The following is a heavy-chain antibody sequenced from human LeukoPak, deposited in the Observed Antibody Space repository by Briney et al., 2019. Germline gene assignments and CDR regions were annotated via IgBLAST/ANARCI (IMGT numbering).Heavy chain of an antibody. CDR3: ARGITIFGPDY. J-gene: IGHJ4*02. D-gene: IGHD3-3*01. CDR1: GFTFSSYI. V-gene: IGHV3-21*01. Sequence: GGSLRLSCAASGFTFSSYIMNWVRQAPGKGLEWVSSISSSSSYIYYADSVKGRFTISRDNAKNSLYLQMNSLRAEDTAVYYCARGITIFGPDYWGQGTLVTVSS. CDR2: ISSSSSYI.